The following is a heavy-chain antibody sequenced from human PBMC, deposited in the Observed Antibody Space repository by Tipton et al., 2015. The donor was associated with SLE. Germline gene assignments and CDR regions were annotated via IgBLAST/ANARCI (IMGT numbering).Heavy chain of an antibody. V-gene: IGHV3-9*01. J-gene: IGHJ6*02. D-gene: IGHD3-10*01. Sequence: SLRLSCAASGFTFRNYAMHWVRQAPGKGLEWVSGISWNSGSIGYADSVKGRFTVSRDNAKNSLYLQMNSLRAEDTALYYCAKDSSSGGLWFREMDVWGQGTTVTVSS. CDR3: AKDSSSGGLWFREMDV. CDR1: GFTFRNYA. CDR2: ISWNSGSI.